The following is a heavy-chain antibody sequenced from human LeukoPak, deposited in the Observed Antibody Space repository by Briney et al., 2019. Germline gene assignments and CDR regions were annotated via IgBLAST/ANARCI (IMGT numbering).Heavy chain of an antibody. CDR1: GFTFSSYG. V-gene: IGHV3-30*03. CDR2: ISYDGSNK. J-gene: IGHJ4*02. Sequence: PGRSLRLSCAASGFTFSSYGMHWVRQAPGKGLEWVAVISYDGSNKYYADSVKGRFTISRDNSKNTLYLQMNSLRAEDTAVYYCARDLHGYSYGTFDYWGQGTLVTVSS. CDR3: ARDLHGYSYGTFDY. D-gene: IGHD5-18*01.